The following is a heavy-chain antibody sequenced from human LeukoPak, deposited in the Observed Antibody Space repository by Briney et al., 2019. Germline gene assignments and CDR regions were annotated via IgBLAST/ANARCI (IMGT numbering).Heavy chain of an antibody. CDR2: IYYSGST. V-gene: IGHV4-59*08. Sequence: SETLSLTCSVPGGSINTYYWSWVRQPPGKGLEWIGYIYYSGSTDYNPSLKSRVTISVDTSKNQFSLKLSSVTAADTAVYYCARHDDYGRAFDIWGQGTMVTVSS. CDR3: ARHDDYGRAFDI. CDR1: GGSINTYY. J-gene: IGHJ3*02. D-gene: IGHD4-17*01.